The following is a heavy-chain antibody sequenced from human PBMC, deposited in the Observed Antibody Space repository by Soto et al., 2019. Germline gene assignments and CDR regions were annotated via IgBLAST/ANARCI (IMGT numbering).Heavy chain of an antibody. D-gene: IGHD1-1*01. V-gene: IGHV5-51*01. J-gene: IGHJ6*02. CDR1: GSNFTVYC. Sequence: GECLKISCRGSGSNFTVYCSGWVRQMHGKSLEWIVIIYPGDSDTRYSPSFQGQVTISAAKSTSTAYLQWSSLKASDPAIYYCARATGTLLAPSRYSYYYGMDGGGQGTTVTVSS. CDR3: ARATGTLLAPSRYSYYYGMDG. CDR2: IYPGDSDT.